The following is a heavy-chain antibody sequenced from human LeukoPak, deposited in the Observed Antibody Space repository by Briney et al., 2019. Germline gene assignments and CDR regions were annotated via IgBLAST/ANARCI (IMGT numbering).Heavy chain of an antibody. CDR3: ARDGNNYYYYMDV. CDR1: GFTFSTYW. Sequence: GGSLRLSCAASGFTFSTYWMSWVRQAPGKGLEWVANIKQDGSEKNYVDSVKGRFTISRDNAKNSLYLQMSSLRAEDTAVYYCARDGNNYYYYMDVWGKGTTVTVSS. D-gene: IGHD1-1*01. CDR2: IKQDGSEK. J-gene: IGHJ6*03. V-gene: IGHV3-7*01.